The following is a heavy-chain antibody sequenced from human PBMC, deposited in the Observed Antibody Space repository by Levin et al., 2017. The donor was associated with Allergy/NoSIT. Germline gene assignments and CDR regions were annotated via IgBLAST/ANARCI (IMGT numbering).Heavy chain of an antibody. CDR3: AREERGLGSREQYYDYIWGSYRDGYFDY. V-gene: IGHV4-39*02. Sequence: SETLSLTCTVSGGSISSSSYYWGWIRQPPGKGLEWIGSIYYSGSTYYNPSLKSRVTISVDTSKNQFSLKLSSVTAADTAVYYCAREERGLGSREQYYDYIWGSYRDGYFDYWGQGTLVTVSS. CDR2: IYYSGST. CDR1: GGSISSSSYY. D-gene: IGHD3-16*02. J-gene: IGHJ4*02.